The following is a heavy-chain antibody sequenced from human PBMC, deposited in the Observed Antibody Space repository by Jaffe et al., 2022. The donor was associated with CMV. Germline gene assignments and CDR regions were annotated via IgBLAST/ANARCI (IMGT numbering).Heavy chain of an antibody. CDR1: GFSLTTSGMC. V-gene: IGHV2-70*17. J-gene: IGHJ6*03. CDR2: IDWDDDK. Sequence: QVTLRESGPALVKPTQTLTLTCTFSGFSLTTSGMCVSWIRQPPGKALEWLARIDWDDDKFYSTFLKTRLTISKDTSKNQVVLTMTNMDPVDTATYYCARISRIAAGGGRNYYYMDVWGKGTTVTVSS. D-gene: IGHD6-13*01. CDR3: ARISRIAAGGGRNYYYMDV.